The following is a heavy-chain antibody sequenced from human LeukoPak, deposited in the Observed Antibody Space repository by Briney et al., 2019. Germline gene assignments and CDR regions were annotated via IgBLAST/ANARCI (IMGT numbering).Heavy chain of an antibody. CDR3: ARELRVATIFDY. V-gene: IGHV4-34*01. CDR1: GGSFSGYY. J-gene: IGHJ4*02. CDR2: IDHSGST. Sequence: SETLSLTCAVYGGSFSGYYWSWIRQPPGKGLEWIGEIDHSGSTNYNPSLKSRVTISVDTSKNQFSLKLSSVTAADTAVYYCARELRVATIFDYWGQGTLVTVSS. D-gene: IGHD5-12*01.